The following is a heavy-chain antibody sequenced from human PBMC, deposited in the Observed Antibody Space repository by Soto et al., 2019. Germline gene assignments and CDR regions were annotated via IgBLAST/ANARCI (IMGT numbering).Heavy chain of an antibody. CDR3: TTDPVTMIVVVPSSG. V-gene: IGHV4-30-4*01. Sequence: TLSLPFTVSGGSISSGDYYWSSIRQPPGKGREWIGYIYYSGTTDYAARVKGRFTISRDDSKHTLYLQMNSLKTQDTAVYYCTTDPVTMIVVVPSSGWGQGTLVTVSS. CDR1: GGSISSGDYY. D-gene: IGHD3-22*01. J-gene: IGHJ4*02. CDR2: IYYSGTT.